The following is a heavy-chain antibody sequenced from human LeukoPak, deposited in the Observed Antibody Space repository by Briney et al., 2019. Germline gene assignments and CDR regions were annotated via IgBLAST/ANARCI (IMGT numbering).Heavy chain of an antibody. D-gene: IGHD1-26*01. CDR3: AREARGGSYWVYDY. CDR1: GFTFSAYA. V-gene: IGHV3-23*01. Sequence: GGSLRVSCAASGFTFSAYALSWVRQAPGKGLEWVSAISGTAASTYYADSVKGRFTISRDNAKNSLYLQMNSLRDEDTAVYYCAREARGGSYWVYDYWGQGTLVTVSS. J-gene: IGHJ4*02. CDR2: ISGTAAST.